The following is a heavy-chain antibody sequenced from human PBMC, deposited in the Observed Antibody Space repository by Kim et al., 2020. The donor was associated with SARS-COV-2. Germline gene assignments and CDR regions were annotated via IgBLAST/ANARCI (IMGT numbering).Heavy chain of an antibody. Sequence: TFVNPSLKSRLSISADMSKNQFSLNLRSVTAADTAVYYCARTTVFGVVLDSWGQGTLVTVSS. D-gene: IGHD3-3*01. CDR3: ARTTVFGVVLDS. J-gene: IGHJ4*02. V-gene: IGHV4-30-2*05. CDR2: T.